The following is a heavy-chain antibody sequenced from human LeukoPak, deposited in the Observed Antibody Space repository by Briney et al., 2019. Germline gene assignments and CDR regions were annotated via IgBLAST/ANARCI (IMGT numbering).Heavy chain of an antibody. CDR2: IYPGDSDT. CDR3: ARSLRKSGYYYWFDP. D-gene: IGHD3-22*01. Sequence: GESLKISCKGSGYSSTSYWIGWVRQMPGKGLEWMGIIYPGDSDTRYSPSFQGQVTISADKSISTAYLQWSSLKASDTAMYYCARSLRKSGYYYWFDPWGQGTLVTVSS. J-gene: IGHJ5*02. CDR1: GYSSTSYW. V-gene: IGHV5-51*01.